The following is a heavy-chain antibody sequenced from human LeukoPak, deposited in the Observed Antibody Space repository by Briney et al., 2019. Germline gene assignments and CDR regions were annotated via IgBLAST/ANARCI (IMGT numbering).Heavy chain of an antibody. D-gene: IGHD3-16*02. J-gene: IGHJ4*02. CDR3: AKAGIMITFGGVIVLEYYFDY. CDR1: GFTFSSYA. Sequence: GGSLRHSCAASGFTFSSYAMSWVRQAPGKGLEWVSAISGSGGSTYYADSVKGRFTISRDNSKNTLYLQMNSLRAEDTAVYYCAKAGIMITFGGVIVLEYYFDYWGQGTLVTVSS. V-gene: IGHV3-23*01. CDR2: ISGSGGST.